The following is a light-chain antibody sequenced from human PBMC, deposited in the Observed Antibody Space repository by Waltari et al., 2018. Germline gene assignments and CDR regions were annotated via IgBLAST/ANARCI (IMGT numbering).Light chain of an antibody. J-gene: IGKJ1*01. CDR1: QSVGSSS. CDR2: RAS. CDR3: QQHGTLPAT. Sequence: EIVLTQSPGTASLSPGERVTLSCRASQSVGSSSLAWYQQKPGQAPRLVIYRASRRATGVPDRFSGSGSGTDFSLTISRLEPEDFAVYYCQQHGTLPATFGQGTKGEIK. V-gene: IGKV3-20*01.